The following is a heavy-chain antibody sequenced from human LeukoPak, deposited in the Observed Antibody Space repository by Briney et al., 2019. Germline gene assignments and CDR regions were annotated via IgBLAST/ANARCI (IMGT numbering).Heavy chain of an antibody. CDR3: TTEGLWFVTVSDY. Sequence: GGSLTLTCAASGFTFSNAWMSWVRQAPGKGLEWVARIKSKTDGGTTDYAAPVKGRFTISRDDSKYSLYLQMNSLKTEDTAVYYCTTEGLWFVTVSDYWGKGTLVTVSS. CDR1: GFTFSNAW. V-gene: IGHV3-15*01. D-gene: IGHD3-10*01. CDR2: IKSKTDGGTT. J-gene: IGHJ4*02.